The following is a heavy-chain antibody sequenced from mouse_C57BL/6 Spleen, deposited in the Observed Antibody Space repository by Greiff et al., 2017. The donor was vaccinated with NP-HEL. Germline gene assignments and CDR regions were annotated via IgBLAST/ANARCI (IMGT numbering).Heavy chain of an antibody. CDR1: GYTFTSYG. D-gene: IGHD2-4*01. V-gene: IGHV1-81*01. CDR3: ARSFDYGEGY. J-gene: IGHJ2*01. CDR2: IYPRSGNT. Sequence: VQLVESGAELARPGASVKLSCKASGYTFTSYGISWVKQRTGQGLEWIGEIYPRSGNTYYNEKFKGKATLTADKSSSTAYMELRSLTSEDSAVYFCARSFDYGEGYWGQGTTLTVSS.